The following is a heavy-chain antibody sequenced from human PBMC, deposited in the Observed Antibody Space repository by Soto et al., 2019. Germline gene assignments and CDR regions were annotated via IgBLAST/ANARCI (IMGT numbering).Heavy chain of an antibody. D-gene: IGHD6-13*01. J-gene: IGHJ6*02. CDR2: IIPVLGTP. V-gene: IGHV1-69*01. Sequence: QVLLVQSSAEVKKPGSSVKVSCKASGGTFTSTAFSWVRQAPGQGLEWMGGIIPVLGTPNYAQKFQARLTVTADAFTSKVPIELSSLRSDDTAVYYCASSAGLDHLLNYYGLNVWGQGTTVTVSS. CDR1: GGTFTSTA. CDR3: ASSAGLDHLLNYYGLNV.